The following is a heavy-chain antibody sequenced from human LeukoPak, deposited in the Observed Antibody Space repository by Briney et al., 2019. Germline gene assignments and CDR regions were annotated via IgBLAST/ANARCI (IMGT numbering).Heavy chain of an antibody. CDR1: GYTFTDYY. D-gene: IGHD3-10*01. CDR2: INPNSGGT. CDR3: ARDRNLWFGEATYYFDY. Sequence: ASVKVSCKASGYTFTDYYMHWVRQAPGQGLEWMGWINPNSGGTNYAQKFQGRVTMTRDTSISTAYMELSRLRSDDTAVYYCARDRNLWFGEATYYFDYWGQGTLVTVSS. V-gene: IGHV1-2*02. J-gene: IGHJ4*02.